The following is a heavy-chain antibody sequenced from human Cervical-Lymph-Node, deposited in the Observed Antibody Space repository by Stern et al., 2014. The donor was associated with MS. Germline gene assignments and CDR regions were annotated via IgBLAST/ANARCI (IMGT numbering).Heavy chain of an antibody. V-gene: IGHV1-69*01. J-gene: IGHJ4*02. Sequence: QVQLVQSGAEVKKPGSSVKVSCKASGGTFRSYAISWVRQAPGQGLDWMGGILPIFGTANYAQKFQGRVTITADESTSTAYMDLSSLRSEDTAVYYCARERAEGHYYDRYFDYWGQGTLVTVSS. D-gene: IGHD3-22*01. CDR3: ARERAEGHYYDRYFDY. CDR2: ILPIFGTA. CDR1: GGTFRSYA.